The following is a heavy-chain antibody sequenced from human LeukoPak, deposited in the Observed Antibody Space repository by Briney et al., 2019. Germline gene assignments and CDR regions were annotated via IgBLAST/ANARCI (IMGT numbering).Heavy chain of an antibody. CDR3: ARGCDKKDIVVVVAATRRDYYYGMDV. J-gene: IGHJ6*02. CDR2: IYYSGST. CDR1: GGSVSSGDYY. V-gene: IGHV4-30-4*01. D-gene: IGHD2-15*01. Sequence: SETLSLTCTVSGGSVSSGDYYWSWIRQPPGKGLEWIGYIYYSGSTYYNPSLKSRVTISVDTSKNQFSLKLSSVTAADTAVYYCARGCDKKDIVVVVAATRRDYYYGMDVWGQGTTVTVSS.